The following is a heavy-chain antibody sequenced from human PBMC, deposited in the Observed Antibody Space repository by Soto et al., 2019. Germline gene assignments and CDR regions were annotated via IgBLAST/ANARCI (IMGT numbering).Heavy chain of an antibody. CDR1: GDSLGSYY. V-gene: IGHV4-59*13. J-gene: IGHJ4*02. Sequence: SETLSLTCTVSGDSLGSYYWTWVRQPPNQGLEWIGYIYYSGSTNYNPSLKSRVTISVDTSKNQFSLKLSSVTAADTAVYYCARGSGDDFWSGYYYDYWGQGTLVTVSS. CDR2: IYYSGST. CDR3: ARGSGDDFWSGYYYDY. D-gene: IGHD3-3*01.